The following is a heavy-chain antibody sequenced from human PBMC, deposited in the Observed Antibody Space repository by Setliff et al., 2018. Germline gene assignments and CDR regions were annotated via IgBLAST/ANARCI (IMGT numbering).Heavy chain of an antibody. V-gene: IGHV4-59*01. CDR3: ARVYGGYFQ. CDR2: IYYSGSA. Sequence: SETLSLTCTVSGDSTSPYYWSWIRQPPGEGLEWVGYIYYSGSANYNPSLKSRVTISVDTSKNQFSLKLSSVTAADTAVYYCARVYGGYFQWGHGTLVTVSS. CDR1: GDSTSPYY. J-gene: IGHJ1*01. D-gene: IGHD2-21*02.